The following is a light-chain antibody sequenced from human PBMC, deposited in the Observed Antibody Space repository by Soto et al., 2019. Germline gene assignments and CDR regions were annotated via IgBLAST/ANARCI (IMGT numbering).Light chain of an antibody. CDR3: QQYGDSRT. CDR2: GAS. Sequence: ESVLTQSPGTLSLSPGERATLSCRASQSLSRSYLAWYQQKPGQAPRLLIYGASSRATGIPDRFSGSGSGTDFTLTISRLEPEDFAVYYCQQYGDSRTFGQGTKVDIK. V-gene: IGKV3-20*01. CDR1: QSLSRSY. J-gene: IGKJ1*01.